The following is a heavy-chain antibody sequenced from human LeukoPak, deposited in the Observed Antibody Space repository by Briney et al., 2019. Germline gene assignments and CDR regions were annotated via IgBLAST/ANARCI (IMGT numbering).Heavy chain of an antibody. V-gene: IGHV3-23*01. Sequence: GGSLRLSCAASGFTFSSYAMSWVRQAPGKGLEWVSAISGSGGSTYYADSVKGRFTISRDNSKNTLYLQMNSLRAEDTAVYYCANSPGFGVVPGPIDYWGQGTLVTVSS. CDR3: ANSPGFGVVPGPIDY. J-gene: IGHJ4*02. CDR2: ISGSGGST. CDR1: GFTFSSYA. D-gene: IGHD3-3*01.